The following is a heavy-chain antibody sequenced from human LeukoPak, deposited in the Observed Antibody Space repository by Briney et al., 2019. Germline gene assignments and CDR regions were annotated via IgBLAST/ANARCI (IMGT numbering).Heavy chain of an antibody. J-gene: IGHJ4*02. CDR1: GVTLSSFT. CDR3: TKRRPTGSVTVDEY. V-gene: IGHV3-23*01. D-gene: IGHD2-21*02. Sequence: AGGSLRLSCTTSGVTLSSFTMSWVRQTPPKGLEWVPTVNYNSANKWHADSVKGRFTISRDNSKNTLYLQMHSLRVDDTALYYCTKRRPTGSVTVDEYWGQGALVTVSS. CDR2: VNYNSANK.